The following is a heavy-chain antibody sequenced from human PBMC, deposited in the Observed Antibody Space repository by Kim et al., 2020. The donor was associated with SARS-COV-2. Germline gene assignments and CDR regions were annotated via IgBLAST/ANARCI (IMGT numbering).Heavy chain of an antibody. D-gene: IGHD5-18*01. Sequence: GGSLRLSCAASGFTFGDYAMSWVRQAPGKGLEWVSGISWNGGSIGYADSVKGRFTISRDNAKNSLYLQMNSLRAEDTALYYCASLDGYNTFDYWGQGILVTVSS. CDR3: ASLDGYNTFDY. CDR2: ISWNGGSI. CDR1: GFTFGDYA. V-gene: IGHV3-9*01. J-gene: IGHJ4*02.